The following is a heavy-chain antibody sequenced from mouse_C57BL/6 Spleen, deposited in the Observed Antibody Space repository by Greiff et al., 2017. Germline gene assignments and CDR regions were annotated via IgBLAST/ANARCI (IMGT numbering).Heavy chain of an antibody. J-gene: IGHJ2*01. CDR2: IDPETGGT. D-gene: IGHD4-1*01. Sequence: QVQLQQSGAELVRPGASVTLSCKASGYTFTDYEMHWVKQTPVHGLEWIGAIDPETGGTAYNQKVKGKAILTADKSSSTAYMELRSLTSEDSAVYYCTRRTGRDYWGQGTTLTVSS. CDR3: TRRTGRDY. V-gene: IGHV1-15*01. CDR1: GYTFTDYE.